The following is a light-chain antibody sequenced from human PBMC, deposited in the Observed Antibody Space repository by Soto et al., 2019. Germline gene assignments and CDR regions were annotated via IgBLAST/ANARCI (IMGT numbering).Light chain of an antibody. J-gene: IGKJ2*01. CDR3: QQTYSIPYT. CDR1: QIITNY. Sequence: DIQMTQSPSSLSASIGDSVTITCRASQIITNYVNWYQQKAGQAPRLLIYAPSNLQSGVPSRFSGGGSGTEFTLTITTLQPDDFATYYCQQTYSIPYTFGQGTKVEIK. V-gene: IGKV1-39*01. CDR2: APS.